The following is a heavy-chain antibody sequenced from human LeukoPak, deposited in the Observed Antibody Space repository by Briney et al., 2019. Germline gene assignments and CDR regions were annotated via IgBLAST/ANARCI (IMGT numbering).Heavy chain of an antibody. CDR1: GGSISSYY. CDR3: ARWTFGGANDAFDI. Sequence: SETLSLTCTVSGGSISSYYWSWIRQPAGKGLEWIGRIYTSGSTNYNPSLKSRVTISVDTSKNQFSLKLSSVTAADTAVYYCARWTFGGANDAFDIWGQGTMVTVSS. J-gene: IGHJ3*02. D-gene: IGHD3-16*01. CDR2: IYTSGST. V-gene: IGHV4-4*07.